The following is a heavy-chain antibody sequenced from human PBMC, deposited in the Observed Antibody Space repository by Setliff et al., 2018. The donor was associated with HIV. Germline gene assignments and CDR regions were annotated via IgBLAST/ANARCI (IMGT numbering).Heavy chain of an antibody. CDR3: ARAPPGIQNDAFDV. CDR1: GYSLTSGYY. Sequence: SETLSLTCGVSGYSLTSGYYWGWIRQPPGKGLEWIGSIHDSGRTYYNPSLKSRVTISVDPSKNQFSLRLTSVTAADTAVYYCARAPPGIQNDAFDVWGQGTMVTVSS. J-gene: IGHJ3*01. CDR2: IHDSGRT. V-gene: IGHV4-38-2*01.